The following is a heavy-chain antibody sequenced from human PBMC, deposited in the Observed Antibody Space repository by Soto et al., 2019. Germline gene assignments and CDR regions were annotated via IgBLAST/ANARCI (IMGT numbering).Heavy chain of an antibody. CDR3: ARENSVQAWLHHFDH. J-gene: IGHJ4*02. CDR1: GFSFSSFA. V-gene: IGHV3-48*03. CDR2: ISDDGASI. Sequence: PGGSQRLSCEASGFSFSSFAMNWVRQAPGRGLEWVSYISDDGASIYYADSLKGRFTISRDNAKNSLSLQMNNLRAEDTAVYYCARENSVQAWLHHFDHWGLGTLVTVSS. D-gene: IGHD5-18*01.